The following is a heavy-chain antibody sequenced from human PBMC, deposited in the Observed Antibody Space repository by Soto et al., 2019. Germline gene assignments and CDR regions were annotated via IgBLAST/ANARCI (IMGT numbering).Heavy chain of an antibody. CDR1: GGTFSSYA. CDR3: ARHDSGYDPAEKYYYYGMDV. D-gene: IGHD5-12*01. J-gene: IGHJ6*04. V-gene: IGHV1-69*12. CDR2: IIPIFGTA. Sequence: QVQLVQSGAEVKKPGSSVQVSCTASGGTFSSYAISWVRQAPGHWLEWMGGIIPIFGTANYAQKFQGRVTITAYESTSTAYMELSSLRSEDTAVYYCARHDSGYDPAEKYYYYGMDVWGKGTTVTVSS.